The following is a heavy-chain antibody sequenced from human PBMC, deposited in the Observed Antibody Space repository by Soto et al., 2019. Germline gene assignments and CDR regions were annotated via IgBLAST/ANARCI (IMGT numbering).Heavy chain of an antibody. J-gene: IGHJ4*02. CDR2: ITDSGDST. D-gene: IGHD3-3*01. V-gene: IGHV3-23*01. CDR3: AKDRPVFDGYFDQ. CDR1: GFTFSNYA. Sequence: GGSLRLSCAASGFTFSNYAMSWVRQAPGKGLEWVSGITDSGDSTYYADSVKGRFTISRDNSKNTLFLQMNSLRGEDTALYYCAKDRPVFDGYFDQCGRGTLVTV.